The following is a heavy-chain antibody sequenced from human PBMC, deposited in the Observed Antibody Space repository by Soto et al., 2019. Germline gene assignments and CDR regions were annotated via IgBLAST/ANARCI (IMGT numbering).Heavy chain of an antibody. J-gene: IGHJ1*01. CDR3: ARVYRITMVRGELSEY. Sequence: QVQLVQSGAEVKKPGASVKVSCKASGYTFTSYGISWVRQAPGQGLEWMGWISAYNGNTNYAQKFQGRVTMTTDTSTSTAYMELRSLRSDDTAVYYCARVYRITMVRGELSEYWGQGPLVTVSS. CDR1: GYTFTSYG. CDR2: ISAYNGNT. D-gene: IGHD3-10*01. V-gene: IGHV1-18*01.